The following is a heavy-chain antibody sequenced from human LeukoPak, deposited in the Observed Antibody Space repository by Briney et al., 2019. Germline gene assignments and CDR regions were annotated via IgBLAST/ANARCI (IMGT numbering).Heavy chain of an antibody. CDR3: ARHGYYDSSGYSIDAFDI. Sequence: SETPSLTCTVSGGSISSYYWSWIRQPPGKGLEWIGYIYYSGSTNYNPSLKSRVTISVDTSKNQFSLKLSSVTAADTAVYYCARHGYYDSSGYSIDAFDIWGQGTMVTVSS. J-gene: IGHJ3*02. D-gene: IGHD3-22*01. CDR1: GGSISSYY. V-gene: IGHV4-59*08. CDR2: IYYSGST.